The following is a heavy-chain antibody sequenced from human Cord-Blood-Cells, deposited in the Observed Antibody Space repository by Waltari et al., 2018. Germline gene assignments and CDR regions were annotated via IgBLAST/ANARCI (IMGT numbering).Heavy chain of an antibody. J-gene: IGHJ2*01. D-gene: IGHD7-27*01. CDR3: AGESKLGGSGYWYFDL. Sequence: QLQLQQSGPGLVKPSQTLSLTCAISGDSVSSNSTPWHWFRQSPSTGLEWLGRTYYRSKWYNDYAVSVKSRITINPDTSKNQFSLQLNSVTPEDTAVYYCAGESKLGGSGYWYFDLWGRGTLVTVSS. V-gene: IGHV6-1*01. CDR2: TYYRSKWYN. CDR1: GDSVSSNSTP.